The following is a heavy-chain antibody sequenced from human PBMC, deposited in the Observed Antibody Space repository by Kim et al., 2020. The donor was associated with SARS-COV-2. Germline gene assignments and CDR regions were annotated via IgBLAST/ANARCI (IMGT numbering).Heavy chain of an antibody. CDR2: IWYDGSNK. D-gene: IGHD3-10*01. Sequence: GGSLRLSCAASGFTFSSYGMHWVRQAPGKGLEWVAVIWYDGSNKYYADSVKGRFTISRDNSKNTLYLQMNSLRAEDTAVYYCAGTMVRGVIITGNYYYGMAVGGEGTSVT. CDR3: AGTMVRGVIITGNYYYGMAV. J-gene: IGHJ6*02. V-gene: IGHV3-33*01. CDR1: GFTFSSYG.